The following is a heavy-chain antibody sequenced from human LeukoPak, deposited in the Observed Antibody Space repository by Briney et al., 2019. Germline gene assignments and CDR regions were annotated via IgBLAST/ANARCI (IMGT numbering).Heavy chain of an antibody. CDR2: IYDSGST. J-gene: IGHJ4*02. CDR3: AKSGGYGLIDY. CDR1: GASISGSGYY. Sequence: SETLSLTCTVSGASISGSGYYWGWIRQPPGKGLEWIGNIYDSGSTYYNASLQSRVTISIDTSKNHFSLRLSSVTAADTAMYYCAKSGGYGLIDYWGQGTLVTVSS. V-gene: IGHV4-39*02. D-gene: IGHD1-26*01.